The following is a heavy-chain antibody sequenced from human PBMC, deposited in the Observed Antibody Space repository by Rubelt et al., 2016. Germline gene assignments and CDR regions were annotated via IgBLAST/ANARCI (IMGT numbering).Heavy chain of an antibody. Sequence: QVQLVESGGGVVQSGGSLRVSCAASRFTFSDYGMHWVRQAPGKGLQWVAVISYDGSNLYYGDSVKGRFTISRDNSENTLYLQMSSLRAEDTAVYYCAKGTGYGDYALGYWGQGTLVTVSS. CDR3: AKGTGYGDYALGY. CDR2: ISYDGSNL. J-gene: IGHJ4*02. D-gene: IGHD4-17*01. CDR1: RFTFSDYG. V-gene: IGHV3-30*18.